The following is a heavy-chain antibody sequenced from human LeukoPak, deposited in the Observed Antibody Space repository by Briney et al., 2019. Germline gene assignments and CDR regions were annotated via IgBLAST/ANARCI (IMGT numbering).Heavy chain of an antibody. V-gene: IGHV3-30*04. Sequence: GRSLRLSCAASGFTFSTYAMNWVRQAPGKGLEWVAVISYDGRQNYYADSVKGRFTISRDNAKKSLYLQMNSLRAEDTAVYYCARDIHRSSIAVVGNYYYYYMDVWGKGTTVTVSS. J-gene: IGHJ6*03. CDR2: ISYDGRQN. CDR1: GFTFSTYA. CDR3: ARDIHRSSIAVVGNYYYYYMDV. D-gene: IGHD6-13*01.